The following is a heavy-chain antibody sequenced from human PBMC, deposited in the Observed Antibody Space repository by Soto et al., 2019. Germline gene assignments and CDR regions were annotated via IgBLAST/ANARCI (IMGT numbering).Heavy chain of an antibody. V-gene: IGHV1-3*01. D-gene: IGHD3-3*02. J-gene: IGHJ3*02. CDR3: ARDTETLGPRANDALYI. CDR2: NNAGSGNT. Sequence: ASVKVSCKATGYTFSAYTMNWVRQAPGQSLEWTGWNNAGSGNTKYSQNFQGRVSITRDTSASTVYMELTGLTSEDTAVYYCARDTETLGPRANDALYIWGQGTMVTVSS. CDR1: GYTFSAYT.